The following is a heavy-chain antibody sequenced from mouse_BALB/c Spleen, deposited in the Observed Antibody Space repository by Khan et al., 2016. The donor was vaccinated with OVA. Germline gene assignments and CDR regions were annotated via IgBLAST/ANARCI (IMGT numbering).Heavy chain of an antibody. Sequence: QVQLQQSGGDLMKPGASVKISCKATGYTFSSYWIEWVKQRPGHGLEWIGQIFPGSVSTTYHEKFKGKATFPADTSSNTAYMQLSSLTSEDSAVYYCARGGYGGFAYWGRGTLVTVSA. V-gene: IGHV1-9*01. CDR1: GYTFSSYW. J-gene: IGHJ3*01. D-gene: IGHD2-2*01. CDR3: ARGGYGGFAY. CDR2: IFPGSVST.